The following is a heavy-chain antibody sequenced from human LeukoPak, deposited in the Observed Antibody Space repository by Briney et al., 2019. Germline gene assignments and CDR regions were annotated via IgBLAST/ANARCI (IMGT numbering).Heavy chain of an antibody. Sequence: GGSLRLSCAASGFTFSGSAMHWVRQASGKGLEWVGRIRSKANSYATAYAASVKGRFTISRDDSKNTAYLQMNSLRAEDTAVYYCARSSGWYHRGPDYYYYYMDVWGKGTTVTVS. CDR1: GFTFSGSA. D-gene: IGHD6-19*01. CDR3: ARSSGWYHRGPDYYYYYMDV. J-gene: IGHJ6*03. CDR2: IRSKANSYAT. V-gene: IGHV3-73*01.